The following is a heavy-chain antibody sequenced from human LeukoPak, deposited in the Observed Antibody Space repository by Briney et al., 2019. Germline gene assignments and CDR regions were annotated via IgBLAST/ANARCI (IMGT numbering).Heavy chain of an antibody. CDR3: ARSDIVVVPAALYFDY. J-gene: IGHJ4*02. CDR1: GGTFSSYA. D-gene: IGHD2-2*01. Sequence: ASVKVSCKASGGTFSSYAISWVRQALGQGLNWRGGFIPIFGTANYAQKFQGRVTITTDESTSTAYMELSSLRSEDTAVYYCARSDIVVVPAALYFDYWGQGTLVTVSS. V-gene: IGHV1-69*05. CDR2: FIPIFGTA.